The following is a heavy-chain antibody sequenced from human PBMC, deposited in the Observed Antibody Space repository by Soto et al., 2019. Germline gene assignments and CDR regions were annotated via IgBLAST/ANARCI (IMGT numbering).Heavy chain of an antibody. D-gene: IGHD3-10*01. J-gene: IGHJ3*02. CDR1: GYTFTHYG. Sequence: QVQLVQSGAEVKKPGASVKVSCKASGYTFTHYGISWVRQAPGQGLAWMGWISALNGNTKYVDNFHGRVTMTSDTSTNTSYLEVRSLRSDDSAMYYCARVYGSGSYIAFDIWGQGTMVTVSS. V-gene: IGHV1-18*01. CDR3: ARVYGSGSYIAFDI. CDR2: ISALNGNT.